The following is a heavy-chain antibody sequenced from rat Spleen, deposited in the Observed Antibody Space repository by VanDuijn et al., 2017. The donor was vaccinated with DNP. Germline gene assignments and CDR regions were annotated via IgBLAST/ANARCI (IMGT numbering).Heavy chain of an antibody. CDR1: GSTFSKYG. Sequence: EVQLVETGGGLVQPGRSLKLSCAASGSTFSKYGMAWVRQSPAQGLEWVASISTSGEYTHYRDSVKGRFTISRDNAKNSQYLQMDSLRSEDTATYYCATGVYGGYEDWFAYWGQGTLVTVSS. CDR2: ISTSGEYT. D-gene: IGHD1-11*01. CDR3: ATGVYGGYEDWFAY. V-gene: IGHV5S13*01. J-gene: IGHJ3*01.